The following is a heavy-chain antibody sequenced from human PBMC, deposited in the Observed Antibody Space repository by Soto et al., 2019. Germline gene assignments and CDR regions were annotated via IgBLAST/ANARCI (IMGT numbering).Heavy chain of an antibody. J-gene: IGHJ3*02. CDR2: FDPEDGET. V-gene: IGHV1-24*01. D-gene: IGHD3-9*01. Sequence: ASVKVSCKVSGYTLTELSMHWVRQAPGKGLEWMGGFDPEDGETIHAQKFQGRVTMTEDTSTDTAYMELSSLRSEDTAVYYCATDRSYDILTGPDAFDIWGQGTMVTVSS. CDR3: ATDRSYDILTGPDAFDI. CDR1: GYTLTELS.